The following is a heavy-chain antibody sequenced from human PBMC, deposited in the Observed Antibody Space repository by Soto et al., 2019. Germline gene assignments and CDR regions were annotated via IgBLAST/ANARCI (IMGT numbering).Heavy chain of an antibody. CDR3: ARPLWRDDYNWGYFDL. J-gene: IGHJ2*01. CDR1: GFTFSSYA. V-gene: IGHV3-30-3*01. D-gene: IGHD4-4*01. CDR2: ISYDGSNK. Sequence: QVQLVESGGGVVQPGRSLRLSCAASGFTFSSYAMHWVRQAPGKGLEWVAVISYDGSNKYYADSVKGRFTISRDNCKPTRYLQMNRLRAEDTAVYYCARPLWRDDYNWGYFDLWGRGTLVTVSS.